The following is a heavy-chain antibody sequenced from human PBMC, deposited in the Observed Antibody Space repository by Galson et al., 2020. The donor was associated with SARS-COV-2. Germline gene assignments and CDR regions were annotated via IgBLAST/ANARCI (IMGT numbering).Heavy chain of an antibody. CDR3: ARGAPENDDTFWGVIVFDY. CDR2: IYYSGST. J-gene: IGHJ4*02. D-gene: IGHD3-16*02. V-gene: IGHV4-31*03. CDR1: GGSISSGGYY. Sequence: SETLSLTCTVSGGSISSGGYYWSWIRQHPGKGLEWLGYIYYSGSTYYNPSLTSRVTISVDTSKNQFSLKLSSVTAADTAVYYCARGAPENDDTFWGVIVFDYWGQGTLVTVSS.